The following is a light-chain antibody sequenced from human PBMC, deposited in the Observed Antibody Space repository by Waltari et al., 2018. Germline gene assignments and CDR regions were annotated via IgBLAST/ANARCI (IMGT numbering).Light chain of an antibody. Sequence: STVLTQPPSVSVAPGQTATISCGGNKVGSNSVHWYHPNSGQHPILVLQDDYARPSGIPRRFAGSSSGNTATLTISRVEDGDEADYYCQLWESSSDHPLFGGGTRLTVL. CDR1: KVGSNS. CDR3: QLWESSSDHPL. V-gene: IGLV3-21*02. J-gene: IGLJ3*02. CDR2: DDY.